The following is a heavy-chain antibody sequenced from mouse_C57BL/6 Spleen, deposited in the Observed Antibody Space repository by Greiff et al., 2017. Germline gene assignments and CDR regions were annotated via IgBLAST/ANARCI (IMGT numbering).Heavy chain of an antibody. CDR2: IHPSDSDT. CDR3: AYGSSYYYFDY. J-gene: IGHJ2*01. CDR1: GYTFTSYW. V-gene: IGHV1-74*01. D-gene: IGHD1-1*01. Sequence: QVQLKQPGAELVKPGASVKVSCKASGYTFTSYWMHWVKQRPGQGLEWIGRIHPSDSDTNYNQKFKGKATLTVDKSSSTAYMQLSSLTSEDSAVYYCAYGSSYYYFDYWGQGTTLTVSS.